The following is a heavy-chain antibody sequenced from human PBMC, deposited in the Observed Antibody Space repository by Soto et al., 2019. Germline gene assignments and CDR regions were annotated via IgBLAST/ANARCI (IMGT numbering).Heavy chain of an antibody. Sequence: QVQLVQSGAEVKKPGASVKVSCKASGYTFTSYGISWVRQAPGQGLEWMGWISAYNGNTKYAQKLKGRSTMTTDTSTSTAYMELRSLRSEDTAVYYCVRDAAIGMNDYWSQGTLVTVSS. CDR2: ISAYNGNT. CDR3: VRDAAIGMNDY. V-gene: IGHV1-18*01. CDR1: GYTFTSYG. J-gene: IGHJ4*02. D-gene: IGHD1-20*01.